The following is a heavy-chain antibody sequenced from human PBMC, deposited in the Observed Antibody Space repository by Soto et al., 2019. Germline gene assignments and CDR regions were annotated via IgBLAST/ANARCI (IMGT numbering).Heavy chain of an antibody. CDR2: IYSGGST. Sequence: PGGSLRLSCAASGFTVSSNYMSWVRQAPGKGLEWVSVIYSGGSTYYADSVKGRFTISRDNSKNTLYLQMNSLRAEDTAVYYCARERVGAPPRSTMDVWGQGTTVTVSS. D-gene: IGHD1-26*01. CDR1: GFTVSSNY. CDR3: ARERVGAPPRSTMDV. J-gene: IGHJ6*02. V-gene: IGHV3-53*01.